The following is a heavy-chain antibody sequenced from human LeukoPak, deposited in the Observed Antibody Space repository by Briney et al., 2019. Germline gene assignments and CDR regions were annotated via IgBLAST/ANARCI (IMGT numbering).Heavy chain of an antibody. CDR2: MNLNSGDT. CDR3: ARVPVPAPRRGLYFDY. V-gene: IGHV1-8*02. CDR1: GYTFTSYG. Sequence: ASVKVSCRASGYTFTSYGISWVRQAPGQGLEWMGWMNLNSGDTYYAENFQGRFSITSDTSKSTTYMDLASLAPEDTAVYYCARVPVPAPRRGLYFDYWGQGTLITVSS. J-gene: IGHJ4*02. D-gene: IGHD2-2*01.